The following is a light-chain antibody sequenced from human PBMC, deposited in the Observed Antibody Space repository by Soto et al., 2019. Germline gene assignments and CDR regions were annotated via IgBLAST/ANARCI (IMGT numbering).Light chain of an antibody. Sequence: EIVLTQSPGTLSLSPGERATLSCRASQSVSSSNLAWYQQKPGQAPRLLIYGASSRATGIPDRFSGSGSGTDFTLTISRLEPEDFAVYYCQQYRSSWTFGQGTKVDIK. CDR1: QSVSSSN. V-gene: IGKV3-20*01. CDR3: QQYRSSWT. J-gene: IGKJ1*01. CDR2: GAS.